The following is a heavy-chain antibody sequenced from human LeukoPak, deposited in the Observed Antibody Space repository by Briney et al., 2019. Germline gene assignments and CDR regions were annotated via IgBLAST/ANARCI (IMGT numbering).Heavy chain of an antibody. D-gene: IGHD5-24*01. Sequence: SETLSLTCTVSGASISSYYWSWIRQPPGKGLEWIGYIFHSGSTNYNPSLKSRVTISVDTSKNQFSLKLSSVTAADTAVYYCGRESERWPFDYWGQGTLVGVSS. CDR2: IFHSGST. V-gene: IGHV4-59*01. J-gene: IGHJ4*02. CDR1: GASISSYY. CDR3: GRESERWPFDY.